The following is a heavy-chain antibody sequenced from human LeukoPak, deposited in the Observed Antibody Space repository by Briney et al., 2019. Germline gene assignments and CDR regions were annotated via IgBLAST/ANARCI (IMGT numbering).Heavy chain of an antibody. J-gene: IGHJ4*02. CDR3: AKHVSAYGGSDY. CDR2: IWYDGSNK. Sequence: GGFLRLSCATSGFTFSTYGMHWVRQAPGKGLEWVAVIWYDGSNKYYADSVKGRFTISRDNSKNTLYLQMNSLRAEDTAVYYCAKHVSAYGGSDYWGQGTLVTVSS. V-gene: IGHV3-33*06. D-gene: IGHD4-23*01. CDR1: GFTFSTYG.